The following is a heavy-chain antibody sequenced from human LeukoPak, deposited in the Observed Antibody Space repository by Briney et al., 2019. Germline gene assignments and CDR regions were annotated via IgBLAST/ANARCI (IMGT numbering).Heavy chain of an antibody. Sequence: GGSLRLSCAASGFTFRDYTMNWVRQTPGKGLEWVSAINKGGSYMTYADSVKGRFTVSGDNAKNSLFLQMNNLRVEDTAVYFCAREVLIVVEPAANTIDYWGQGTWVTVFS. D-gene: IGHD2-2*01. V-gene: IGHV3-21*01. CDR2: INKGGSYM. CDR3: AREVLIVVEPAANTIDY. CDR1: GFTFRDYT. J-gene: IGHJ4*02.